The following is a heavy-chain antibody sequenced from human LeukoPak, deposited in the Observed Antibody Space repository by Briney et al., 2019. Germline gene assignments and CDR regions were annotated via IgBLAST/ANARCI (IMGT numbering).Heavy chain of an antibody. V-gene: IGHV4-39*07. J-gene: IGHJ5*02. CDR1: GGSISSYY. D-gene: IGHD3-22*01. Sequence: PSETLSLTCTVSGGSISSYYWNWIRQPPGKGLEWIGSIYYSGSTYYNPSLKSRVTISVDTSKNQFSLKLSSVTAADTAVYYCATSYDSSGPNWFDPWGQGTLVTVSS. CDR2: IYYSGST. CDR3: ATSYDSSGPNWFDP.